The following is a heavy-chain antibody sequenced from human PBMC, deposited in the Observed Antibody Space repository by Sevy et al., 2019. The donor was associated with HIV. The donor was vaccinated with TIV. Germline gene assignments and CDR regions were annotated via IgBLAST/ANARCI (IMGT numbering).Heavy chain of an antibody. D-gene: IGHD4-17*01. CDR1: GDSISSGVFS. J-gene: IGHJ3*01. CDR2: VFHTGST. CDR3: ARDGGTLTSPGSFDF. Sequence: SETLSLTCAVSGDSISSGVFSWNWIRQPPGKGLEWIGYVFHTGSTYYNPSLKSRATISVDTCKNQFSLKLSSMTAADTAVYYCARDGGTLTSPGSFDFWGQGKMVTVSS. V-gene: IGHV4-30-2*01.